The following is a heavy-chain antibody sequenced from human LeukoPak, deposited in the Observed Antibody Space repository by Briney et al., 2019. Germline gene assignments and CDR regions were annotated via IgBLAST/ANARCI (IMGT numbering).Heavy chain of an antibody. CDR1: GFTFSSYA. CDR2: ISGSGGST. J-gene: IGHJ4*02. CDR3: AKDSVRYDILTGYYPGYYFDY. V-gene: IGHV3-23*01. Sequence: GGSLRLSCAASGFTFSSYAMSWVRQALGKGLEWVSAISGSGGSTYYADSVKGRFTISRDNSKNTLYLQMNSLRAEDTAVYYCAKDSVRYDILTGYYPGYYFDYWGQGTLVTVSS. D-gene: IGHD3-9*01.